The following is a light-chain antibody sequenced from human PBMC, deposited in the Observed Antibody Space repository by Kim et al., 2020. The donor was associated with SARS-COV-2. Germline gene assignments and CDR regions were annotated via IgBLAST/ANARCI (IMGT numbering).Light chain of an antibody. V-gene: IGKV1-27*01. J-gene: IGKJ1*01. CDR1: QDITNS. CDR3: QKYNTYPWT. CDR2: AAS. Sequence: DIQMTQSPSSLSASVGDRVTITCRASQDITNSLAWFQQKPGKAPRLLIYAASTFQSGVPSRFSGSGSGTEFTLTIASLQPEDVATYYCQKYNTYPWTFGPGTKVDIK.